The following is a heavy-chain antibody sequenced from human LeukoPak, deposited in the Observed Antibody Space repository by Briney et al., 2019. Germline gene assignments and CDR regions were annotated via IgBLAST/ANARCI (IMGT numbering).Heavy chain of an antibody. Sequence: GGSLRLSCAASGFTVSINYMSWVRQAPGKGLEWVSVIYSGGSTYYADSVKGRFTISRDNSKNTLYLQMNSLRAEDTAVYYCARASAVVTPDAFDIWGQGTMVTVSS. CDR3: ARASAVVTPDAFDI. D-gene: IGHD4-23*01. CDR2: IYSGGST. J-gene: IGHJ3*02. V-gene: IGHV3-66*01. CDR1: GFTVSINY.